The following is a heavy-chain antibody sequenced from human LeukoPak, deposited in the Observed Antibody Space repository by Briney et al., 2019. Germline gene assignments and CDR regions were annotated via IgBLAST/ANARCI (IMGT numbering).Heavy chain of an antibody. CDR3: ARSITAADDAFDI. D-gene: IGHD6-13*01. Sequence: GESLKISCKGSGYRFTSYWIGWVRQMLGKSLEWMGIIYPGDSDTRYSPSFQGQVTISADKSISTAYLQWSSLKASHTAMYYCARSITAADDAFDIWGQGTMVTVSS. CDR2: IYPGDSDT. CDR1: GYRFTSYW. V-gene: IGHV5-51*01. J-gene: IGHJ3*02.